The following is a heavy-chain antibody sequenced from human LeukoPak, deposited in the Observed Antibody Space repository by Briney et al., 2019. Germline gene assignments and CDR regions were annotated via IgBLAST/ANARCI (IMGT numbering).Heavy chain of an antibody. J-gene: IGHJ6*03. Sequence: GSLRLSCAASGFTFSSYGMHWVRQAPGKGLEWVAVISYDGSNKYYADSVKGRFTISRDNSKNTLYLQMNSLRAEDTAVYYCAKNGNPNYYYYYYMDVWGKGTTVTVSS. CDR3: AKNGNPNYYYYYYMDV. CDR1: GFTFSSYG. CDR2: ISYDGSNK. V-gene: IGHV3-30*18.